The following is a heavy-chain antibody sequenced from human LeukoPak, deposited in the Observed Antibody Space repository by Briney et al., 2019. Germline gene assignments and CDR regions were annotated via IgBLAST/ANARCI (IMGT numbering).Heavy chain of an antibody. D-gene: IGHD4-17*01. Sequence: SETLSLTCTVSGGSVSSGSYYGSWIRQPPGKGLEWIGYIYYSRSTTYNPSLKSRVTISVDTSKNKFSLKLSSVTAADTAVYYCARVPISTTARGYFDYWGQGTLVTVSS. CDR1: GGSVSSGSYY. CDR2: IYYSRST. J-gene: IGHJ4*02. V-gene: IGHV4-61*01. CDR3: ARVPISTTARGYFDY.